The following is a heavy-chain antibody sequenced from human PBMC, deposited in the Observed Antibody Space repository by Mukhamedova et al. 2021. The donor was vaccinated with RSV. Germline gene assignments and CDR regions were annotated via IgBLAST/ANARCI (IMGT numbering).Heavy chain of an antibody. CDR1: TLSDSA. Sequence: TLSDSAIHWVRQAPGKGLEWVAALSFDGNYQYSADSVKGRFTISRDNSKNTLDLQMISLRSEDTAVYFCASQSRSWYVDYWGQG. CDR3: ASQSRSWYVDY. J-gene: IGHJ4*02. CDR2: LSFDGNYQ. D-gene: IGHD6-13*01. V-gene: IGHV3-30*01.